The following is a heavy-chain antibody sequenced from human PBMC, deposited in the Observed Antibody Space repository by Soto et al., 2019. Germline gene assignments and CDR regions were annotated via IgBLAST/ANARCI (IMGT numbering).Heavy chain of an antibody. J-gene: IGHJ6*02. V-gene: IGHV5-51*01. CDR1: GYSFTSYW. Sequence: GESLKISCKGSGYSFTSYWIGWVRQMPGKGLEWMGIIYPGDYDTRYSPSFQGQVTISADKSISTAYLQWSSLKASDTAMYYCARCGYYDILTGSYPPYGMDVWGQGTTVTVSS. CDR3: ARCGYYDILTGSYPPYGMDV. D-gene: IGHD3-9*01. CDR2: IYPGDYDT.